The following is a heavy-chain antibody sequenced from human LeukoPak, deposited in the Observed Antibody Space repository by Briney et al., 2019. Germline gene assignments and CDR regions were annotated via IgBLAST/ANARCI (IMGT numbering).Heavy chain of an antibody. CDR3: ARGESGSYLGDYNWFDP. CDR1: GGTFSSYA. CDR2: IIPILGIA. Sequence: SVKVSCKASGGTFSSYAISWVRQAPGQGLEWMGRIIPILGIANYAQKFQGRVTITADKSTSTAYMELSSLRSEDTAVYYCARGESGSYLGDYNWFDPWGQGTLVTVSS. V-gene: IGHV1-69*04. D-gene: IGHD1-26*01. J-gene: IGHJ5*02.